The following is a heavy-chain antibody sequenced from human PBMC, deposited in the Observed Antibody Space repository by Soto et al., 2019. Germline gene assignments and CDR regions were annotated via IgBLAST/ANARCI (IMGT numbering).Heavy chain of an antibody. Sequence: KPSETLSLTCTVSGGSISSYYWSWIRQPAGKGLEWIGRIYTSGSTNYNPSLKSRVTMSVDTSKNQFSLKLSSVTAADTAVYYCARGGRIIGQLRNYYGMDVWGQGTTVTV. J-gene: IGHJ6*02. CDR2: IYTSGST. CDR3: ARGGRIIGQLRNYYGMDV. D-gene: IGHD6-6*01. V-gene: IGHV4-4*07. CDR1: GGSISSYY.